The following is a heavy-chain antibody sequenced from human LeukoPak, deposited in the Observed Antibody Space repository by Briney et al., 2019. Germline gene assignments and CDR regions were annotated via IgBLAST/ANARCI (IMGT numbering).Heavy chain of an antibody. Sequence: PSETLSLTCGVYGGSFSGYYWSWIRQPPGKGLEWIGEINHSGSTNYNPSLKSRVTISVDTSKNQFSLKLSSVTAADTAVYYCARGRRQKPFDYWGQGTLVTVSS. CDR3: ARGRRQKPFDY. J-gene: IGHJ4*02. CDR2: INHSGST. V-gene: IGHV4-34*01. CDR1: GGSFSGYY.